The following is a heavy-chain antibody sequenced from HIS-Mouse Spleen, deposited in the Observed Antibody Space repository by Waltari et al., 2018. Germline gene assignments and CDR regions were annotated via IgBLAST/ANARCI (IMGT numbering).Heavy chain of an antibody. CDR2: ISYYGSNK. J-gene: IGHJ4*02. CDR3: AKDRQQLGFDY. Sequence: QVQLVESGGGVVQPGRSLRLSCAASGFTFSSYGMHWVRQSPGKGLAWVAVISYYGSNKYYADSVKGRFTISRDNSKNTLYLQMNSLRAEDTAVYYCAKDRQQLGFDYWGQGTLVTVSS. D-gene: IGHD6-13*01. V-gene: IGHV3-30*18. CDR1: GFTFSSYG.